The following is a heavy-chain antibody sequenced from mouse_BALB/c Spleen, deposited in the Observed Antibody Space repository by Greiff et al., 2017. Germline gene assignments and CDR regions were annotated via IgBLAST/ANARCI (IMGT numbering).Heavy chain of an antibody. D-gene: IGHD1-1*01. CDR3: ARGYYGSSDGDAMDD. Sequence: EVKLVESGGGLVQPGGSRKLSCAASGFTFSSFGMHWVRQAPEKGLEWVAYISSGSSTIYYADTVKGRFTISRDNPKDTLFLQMTSLRSEDTAMYYGARGYYGSSDGDAMDDWGQGTSVTVSS. V-gene: IGHV5-17*02. CDR1: GFTFSSFG. CDR2: ISSGSSTI. J-gene: IGHJ4*01.